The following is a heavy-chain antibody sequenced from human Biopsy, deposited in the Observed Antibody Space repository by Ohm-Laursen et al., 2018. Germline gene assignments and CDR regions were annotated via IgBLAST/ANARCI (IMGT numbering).Heavy chain of an antibody. CDR2: INWNSDRV. CDR1: GVTLSGYA. D-gene: IGHD3-22*01. CDR3: VKATASYDSRGYYYDH. V-gene: IGHV3-9*01. Sequence: SLRLSCAAPGVTLSGYAMNWVRQAPGKGLEWVSAINWNSDRVDYADSVKGRFTISRDNAKKSLYLQMNSLRAEDTALYYCVKATASYDSRGYYYDHWGQGTLVTVSS. J-gene: IGHJ5*02.